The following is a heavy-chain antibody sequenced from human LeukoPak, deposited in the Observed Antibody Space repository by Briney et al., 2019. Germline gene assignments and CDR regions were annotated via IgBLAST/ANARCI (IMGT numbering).Heavy chain of an antibody. V-gene: IGHV4-30-4*01. D-gene: IGHD3-10*01. CDR3: ARMASDFMVRGPLDY. J-gene: IGHJ4*02. CDR2: IYYSGST. Sequence: SETLSLTCTVSGGSISSGDYYWSWIRQPPGKGLEWIGYIYYSGSTYYNPSLKSQVTISVDTSKNQFSLKLSSVTAADTAVYYCARMASDFMVRGPLDYWGQGTLVTVSS. CDR1: GGSISSGDYY.